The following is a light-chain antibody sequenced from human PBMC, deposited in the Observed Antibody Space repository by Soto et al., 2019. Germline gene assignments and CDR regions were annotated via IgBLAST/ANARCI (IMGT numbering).Light chain of an antibody. CDR3: SSYTTSSTRV. V-gene: IGLV2-14*01. CDR2: EVS. J-gene: IGLJ3*02. CDR1: SSDVGGYKF. Sequence: QSVLTQPASASGSPGQSITISCTGTSSDVGGYKFVSWYQQHPGKAPKLMIYEVSNRPSGVSNRFSGSKSGNTASLTISGLQAEDEADYYCSSYTTSSTRVFGAGTKLTVL.